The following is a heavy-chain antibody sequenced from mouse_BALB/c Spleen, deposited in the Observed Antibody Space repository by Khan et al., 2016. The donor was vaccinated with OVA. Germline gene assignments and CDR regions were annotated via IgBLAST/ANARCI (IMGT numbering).Heavy chain of an antibody. CDR1: GYSITSDYA. J-gene: IGHJ3*01. CDR2: ISYSGRT. V-gene: IGHV3-2*02. CDR3: AIGRTY. Sequence: EVKLEESGPGLVKPSQSLSLTCTVTGYSITSDYAWNWIRQFPGNKLEWMGYISYSGRTSYNPSLKSRISVTRDTSKNQFFLQLNSVTTEDTATYDCAIGRTYWGQGTLVTVSA.